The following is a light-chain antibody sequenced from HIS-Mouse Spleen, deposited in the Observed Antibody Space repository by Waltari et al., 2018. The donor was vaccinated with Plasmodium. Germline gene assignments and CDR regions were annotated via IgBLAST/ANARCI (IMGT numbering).Light chain of an antibody. CDR2: DVS. J-gene: IGLJ2*01. V-gene: IGLV2-11*01. CDR1: SSDVAGHND. CDR3: CSYAGSYTLV. Sequence: QSALPQPRSVSGSPGPPVTIPCPGTSSDVAGHNDVSWYQQHPGKAPKLMIYDVSKRPSGVPDRFSGSKSGNTASLTISGLQAEDEADYYCCSYAGSYTLVFGGGTKLTVL.